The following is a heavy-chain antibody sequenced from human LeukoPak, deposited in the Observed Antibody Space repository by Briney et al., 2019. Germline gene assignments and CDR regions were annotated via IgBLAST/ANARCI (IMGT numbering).Heavy chain of an antibody. Sequence: SETLSLTCTVSGNSFGDYYWSWIRQPAGKGLEWIGRIYTSGSTTYNPSLKSRVTMSVDTSKSQFSLNLMSVTAADTAVYYCVRADYSSSWSHEYFYMDVWGKGTTVTVSS. D-gene: IGHD6-13*01. CDR2: IYTSGST. CDR1: GNSFGDYY. CDR3: VRADYSSSWSHEYFYMDV. V-gene: IGHV4-4*07. J-gene: IGHJ6*03.